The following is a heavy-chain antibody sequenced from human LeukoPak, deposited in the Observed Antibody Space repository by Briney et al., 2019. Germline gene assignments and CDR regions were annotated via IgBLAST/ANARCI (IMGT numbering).Heavy chain of an antibody. J-gene: IGHJ4*02. CDR1: GFTFSSYS. CDR2: ISSSSSYI. CDR3: ARDFYGSGRHPDY. V-gene: IGHV3-21*01. Sequence: GGSLRLSCAASGFTFSSYSMNWVRQAPGKGLEWVSSISSSSSYIYYADSVKGRFTISRDNARNSLYLQMNSLRAEDTAVYYCARDFYGSGRHPDYWGQGTLVTVSS. D-gene: IGHD3-10*01.